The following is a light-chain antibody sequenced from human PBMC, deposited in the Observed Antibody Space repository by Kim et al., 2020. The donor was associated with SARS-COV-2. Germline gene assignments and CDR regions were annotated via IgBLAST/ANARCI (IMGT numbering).Light chain of an antibody. Sequence: GKMVTITGSGSSSNIGSNTVTWYQQPPGTAPKLLIYSNNQRPSGVPDRFSGSKSGTSASLAISGLQSEDEADYYCAAWDDSLNGPVFGGGTQLTVL. CDR2: SNN. CDR3: AAWDDSLNGPV. V-gene: IGLV1-44*01. CDR1: SSNIGSNT. J-gene: IGLJ2*01.